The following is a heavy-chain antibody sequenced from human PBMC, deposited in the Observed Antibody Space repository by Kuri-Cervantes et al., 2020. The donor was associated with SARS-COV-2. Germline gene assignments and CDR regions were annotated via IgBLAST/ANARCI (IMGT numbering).Heavy chain of an antibody. V-gene: IGHV1-24*01. CDR1: GYTLTELS. D-gene: IGHD1-26*01. CDR3: ARARIVGATLGRGVFDY. Sequence: ASVKVSCKVSGYTLTELSMHWVRQAPGKGLEWMGGFDPEDGETIYAQKFQGRVTITADESTSTAYMELSSLRSEDTAVYYCARARIVGATLGRGVFDYWGQGTLVTVSS. J-gene: IGHJ4*02. CDR2: FDPEDGET.